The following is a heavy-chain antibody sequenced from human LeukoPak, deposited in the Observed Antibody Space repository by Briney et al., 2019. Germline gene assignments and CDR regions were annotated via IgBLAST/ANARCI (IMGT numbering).Heavy chain of an antibody. CDR1: GGSISSSSYY. D-gene: IGHD3-22*01. Sequence: SETLSLTCTVSGGSISSSSYYWSWIRQPPGKGLEWIGEINHSGSTNYNPSLKSRVTISVDTSKNQFSLKLSSVTAADTAVYYCARRPRRGRITMIVVPNFDYWGQGTLVTVSS. V-gene: IGHV4-39*07. CDR3: ARRPRRGRITMIVVPNFDY. CDR2: INHSGST. J-gene: IGHJ4*02.